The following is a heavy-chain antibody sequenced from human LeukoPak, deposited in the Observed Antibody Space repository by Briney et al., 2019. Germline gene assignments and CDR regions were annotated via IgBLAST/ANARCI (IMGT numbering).Heavy chain of an antibody. CDR1: GFSVSDKH. CDR2: INSGGDT. CDR3: ARGGHGLYYYDSSGGLDY. J-gene: IGHJ4*02. Sequence: PGGSLRLSCAVSGFSVSDKHMAWVRQAPGKGLKWASVINSGGDTNYADSVKGRFTISRDISKNTVFLQMDNLSSDDTAVYYCARGGHGLYYYDSSGGLDYWGQGTLVTVSS. D-gene: IGHD3-22*01. V-gene: IGHV3-53*01.